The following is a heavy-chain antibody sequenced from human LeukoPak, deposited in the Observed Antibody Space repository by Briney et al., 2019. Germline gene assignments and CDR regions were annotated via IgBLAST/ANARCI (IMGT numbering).Heavy chain of an antibody. V-gene: IGHV4-4*07. Sequence: PSETLSLTCTVSGGSISSYYWSWIRQPAGKGLEWIGRIYTSGSTNYNPSLKSRVTISVDTSKNQFSLKLSSVTAADTAVYYCARAPHCGGDCYQFDYWGQGTLVTVSS. CDR3: ARAPHCGGDCYQFDY. CDR1: GGSISSYY. CDR2: IYTSGST. J-gene: IGHJ4*02. D-gene: IGHD2-21*02.